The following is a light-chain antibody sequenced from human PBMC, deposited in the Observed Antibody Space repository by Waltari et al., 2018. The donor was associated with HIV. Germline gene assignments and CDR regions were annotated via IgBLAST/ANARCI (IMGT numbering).Light chain of an antibody. V-gene: IGKV1-39*01. CDR3: MQGLQTPIT. J-gene: IGKJ3*01. CDR2: GAS. CDR1: QTVGRY. Sequence: DIQLTQSPTSLSASIGDRVTITCRASQTVGRYLNWYQHKPGKAPQVLIHGASTLHSGAPSRFSGRGSGTDFTLKISRVEAEDVGVYYCMQGLQTPITFGPGTRVDI.